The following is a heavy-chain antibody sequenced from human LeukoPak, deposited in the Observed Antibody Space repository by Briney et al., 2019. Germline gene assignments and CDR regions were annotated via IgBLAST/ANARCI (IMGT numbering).Heavy chain of an antibody. CDR2: ISSSGSTI. D-gene: IGHD2-21*02. CDR3: ARGTGYCGGDCYSGFDY. J-gene: IGHJ4*02. Sequence: GGSLRLSCAASGFTFSDFWMTWVRQAPGKGLEWVSYISSSGSTIYYADSVKGRFTISRDNAKNSLYLQMNSLRAEDTAVYYCARGTGYCGGDCYSGFDYWGQGTLVTVSS. CDR1: GFTFSDFW. V-gene: IGHV3-48*04.